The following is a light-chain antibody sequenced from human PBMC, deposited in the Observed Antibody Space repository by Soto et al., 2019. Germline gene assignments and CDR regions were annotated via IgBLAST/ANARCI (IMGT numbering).Light chain of an antibody. V-gene: IGKV2-28*01. CDR3: MQALQTPPT. CDR1: QSLLESNGYNC. Sequence: DIVMTQSPLSLPVTPGEPASISCRSSQSLLESNGYNCLDWYLQKPGQSPQLLIYLGSNRSSGVPDRFSGSGSGTDFTLKISRVEAEDVGVYYCMQALQTPPTFGQGTKVDNK. CDR2: LGS. J-gene: IGKJ1*01.